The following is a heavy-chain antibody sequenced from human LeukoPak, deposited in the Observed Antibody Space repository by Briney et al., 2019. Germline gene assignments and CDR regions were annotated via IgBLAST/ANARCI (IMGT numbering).Heavy chain of an antibody. D-gene: IGHD3-16*02. Sequence: GTSLRLSCAASGFTFGSYTMHWVRQAPGKGLEWVAVISSDGSNKYYADSVKGRFTISRDKSKNTLYLQMNSLRAEDTAVYYCAREGRELLLNQVDYWGQGTLVTVSS. CDR2: ISSDGSNK. V-gene: IGHV3-30-3*01. J-gene: IGHJ4*02. CDR3: AREGRELLLNQVDY. CDR1: GFTFGSYT.